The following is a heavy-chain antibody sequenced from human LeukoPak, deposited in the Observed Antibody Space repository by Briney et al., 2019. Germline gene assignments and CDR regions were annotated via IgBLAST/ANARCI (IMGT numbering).Heavy chain of an antibody. CDR1: GFDFSSNW. CDR2: IKGDGIST. V-gene: IGHV3-15*06. J-gene: IGHJ5*02. D-gene: IGHD3-22*01. Sequence: GSLRLSCAASGFDFSSNWMHWVRHAPGQGLVWVSRIKGDGISTNYAAPVKGRFTLSRDDSKTTLYLQMNSLQTEDTAVYYCATDFYDSTWGQGTLVTVSS. CDR3: ATDFYDST.